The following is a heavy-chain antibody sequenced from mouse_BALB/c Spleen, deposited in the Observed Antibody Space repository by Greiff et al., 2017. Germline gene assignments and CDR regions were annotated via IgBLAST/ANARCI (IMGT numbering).Heavy chain of an antibody. CDR1: GYTFTSYY. CDR2: INPSNGGT. CDR3: TRGGTTVVAGLDY. D-gene: IGHD1-1*01. V-gene: IGHV1S81*02. Sequence: QVQLQQSGAELVKPGASVKLSCKASGYTFTSYYMYWVKQRPGQGLEWIGEINPSNGGTNFNEKFKSKATLTVDKSSSTAYMQLSSLTSEDSAVYYCTRGGTTVVAGLDYWGQGTTLTVSS. J-gene: IGHJ2*01.